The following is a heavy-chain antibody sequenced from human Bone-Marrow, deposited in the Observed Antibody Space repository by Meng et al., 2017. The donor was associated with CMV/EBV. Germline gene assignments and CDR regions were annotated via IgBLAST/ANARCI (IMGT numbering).Heavy chain of an antibody. J-gene: IGHJ4*02. V-gene: IGHV1-18*01. Sequence: SGYPFTSYGISWVRQAPGQGLEWMGWISAYNGNTNYAQKLQGRVTMTTDTSTSTAYMELRSLRSDDTAVYYCARELDYDFWSGTRLDYWGQGTLVTVSS. D-gene: IGHD3-3*01. CDR1: GYPFTSYG. CDR2: ISAYNGNT. CDR3: ARELDYDFWSGTRLDY.